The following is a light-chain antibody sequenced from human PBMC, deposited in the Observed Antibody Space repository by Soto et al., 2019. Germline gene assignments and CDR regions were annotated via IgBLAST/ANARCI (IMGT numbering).Light chain of an antibody. CDR3: SSYTTSSTLV. CDR2: EVS. Sequence: SVLTQPASVSGSPGQSMTISCTGTSSDVGGYNYVSWYQQHPGKAPKLMIYEVSNRPSGVSNRFSGSKSGNTASLTISGLQVEDEADYYCSSYTTSSTLVFGTGTKVTVL. CDR1: SSDVGGYNY. J-gene: IGLJ1*01. V-gene: IGLV2-14*01.